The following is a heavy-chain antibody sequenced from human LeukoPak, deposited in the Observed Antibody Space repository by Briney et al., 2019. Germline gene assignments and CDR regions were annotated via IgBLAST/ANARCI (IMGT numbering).Heavy chain of an antibody. V-gene: IGHV3-23*01. CDR3: AKDPFIAAAGTGYYYMDV. Sequence: GGSLRLSCAASGFTFSTFAMHWVRLSPGKGLEWVSAISGSGGSTYYADSVKGRFTISRDNSKNTLYLQMNSLRAEDTAVYYCAKDPFIAAAGTGYYYMDVWGKGTTVTISS. D-gene: IGHD6-13*01. CDR2: ISGSGGST. CDR1: GFTFSTFA. J-gene: IGHJ6*03.